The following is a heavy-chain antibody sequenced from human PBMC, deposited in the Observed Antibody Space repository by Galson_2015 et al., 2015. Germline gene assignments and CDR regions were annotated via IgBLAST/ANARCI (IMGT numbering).Heavy chain of an antibody. CDR1: SNYW. J-gene: IGHJ2*01. CDR3: TRGAPQYWYFDL. Sequence: SNYWMAWVRQAPGKGLEWVANVKQDGSEKHYVDSVKGRFVISSDNAKNSVYLQLNNLRAEDTAVYYCTRGAPQYWYFDLWGRGTLVTVSS. CDR2: VKQDGSEK. V-gene: IGHV3-7*03.